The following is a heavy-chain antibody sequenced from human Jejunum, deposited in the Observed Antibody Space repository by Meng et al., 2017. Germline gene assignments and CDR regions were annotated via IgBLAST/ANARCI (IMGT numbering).Heavy chain of an antibody. J-gene: IGHJ4*02. CDR1: GGSVSRAGYQ. CDR2: AST. CDR3: ARDHMGSLDY. D-gene: IGHD1-26*01. V-gene: IGHV4-61*08. Sequence: QVRLQGSGPGLVRPSETLSLICTVSGGSVSRAGYQWGWIRQPPGKGLEWIGYASTNYNPSLKSRVTISLDTSRNQFSLSLSSVTAADTAVYYCARDHMGSLDYWGQGILVTVSS.